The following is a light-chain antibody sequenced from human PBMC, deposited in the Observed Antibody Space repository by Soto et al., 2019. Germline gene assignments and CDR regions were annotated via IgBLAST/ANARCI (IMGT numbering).Light chain of an antibody. CDR2: GAS. Sequence: EIVMTQSPATLSVSPGERATLSCRASQSVSSRLAWYQQKPGQAPRLLIYGASTRATGIPARFSGGGSGTEFSLTISSLQSEDFAVYYCQQYNDWPQGTFGQGTKLEIK. CDR1: QSVSSR. CDR3: QQYNDWPQGT. J-gene: IGKJ2*01. V-gene: IGKV3-15*01.